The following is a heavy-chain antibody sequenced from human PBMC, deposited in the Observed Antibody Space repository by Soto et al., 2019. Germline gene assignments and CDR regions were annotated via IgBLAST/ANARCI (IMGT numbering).Heavy chain of an antibody. D-gene: IGHD3-10*01. CDR2: ISWNSGSI. CDR3: AKDGWFGELLYTWFDP. J-gene: IGHJ5*02. CDR1: GFTFDDYA. V-gene: IGHV3-9*01. Sequence: GGSLRLSCAASGFTFDDYAMYWVRQAPGKGLEWVSGISWNSGSIGYADSVKGRFTISRDNAKNSLYLQMNSLRAEDTALYYCAKDGWFGELLYTWFDPWGQGTLVTVSS.